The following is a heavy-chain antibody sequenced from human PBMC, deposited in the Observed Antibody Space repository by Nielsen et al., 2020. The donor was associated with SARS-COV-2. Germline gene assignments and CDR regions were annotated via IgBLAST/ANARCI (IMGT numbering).Heavy chain of an antibody. Sequence: GRSLRLSCAASDFTFSDYSMNWVRQAPGKGLEWVSSIDFSSKYIFYADSVRGRFTISRDNTRKSLFLQMNSLRAEDTALYYCARGGRGHGFFDSWGQGTLVTVSS. J-gene: IGHJ4*02. V-gene: IGHV3-21*01. CDR3: ARGGRGHGFFDS. CDR1: DFTFSDYS. D-gene: IGHD3-10*01. CDR2: IDFSSKYI.